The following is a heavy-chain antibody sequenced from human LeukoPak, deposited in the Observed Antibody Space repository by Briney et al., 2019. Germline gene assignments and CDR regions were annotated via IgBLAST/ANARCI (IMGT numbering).Heavy chain of an antibody. V-gene: IGHV3-33*01. CDR2: NWYDGSNE. D-gene: IGHD1-1*01. Sequence: GGSLRLSCAASGFSLTRHGIHWVRQSPGKGLEWVAVNWYDGSNEDYVDSVKGRFTVSRDMSENTVFLEMNSLRAEDMGIYYCARTDKTDDAFDLWGQGTMVIVAS. CDR1: GFSLTRHG. J-gene: IGHJ3*01. CDR3: ARTDKTDDAFDL.